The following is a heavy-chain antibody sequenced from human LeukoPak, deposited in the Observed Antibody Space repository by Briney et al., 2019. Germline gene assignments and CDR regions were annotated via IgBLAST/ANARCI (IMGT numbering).Heavy chain of an antibody. CDR3: ARDRSSWYGYYYYYMDV. D-gene: IGHD6-13*01. CDR1: GFNFSSYE. J-gene: IGHJ6*03. V-gene: IGHV3-48*03. CDR2: ISTSGTII. Sequence: GGSLRLSCAASGFNFSSYEMNWVRQAPGKGLEWVSYISTSGTIIYYADSVKGRFTISRDNAKNSLYLQMNSLRAEDTAVYYCARDRSSWYGYYYYYMDVWGKGTTVTVSS.